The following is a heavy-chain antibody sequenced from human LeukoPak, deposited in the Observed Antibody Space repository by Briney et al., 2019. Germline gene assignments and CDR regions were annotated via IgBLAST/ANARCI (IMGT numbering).Heavy chain of an antibody. J-gene: IGHJ4*02. Sequence: GGSLRLSCAASGYTFSSYAMSWVRQAPGKGLEWVSAISGSGGSTYYADSVKGRFTISRDNSKNTLYLQMNSLRAEDTAVYYCAKGNYYDSSGYTTLLFDYWGQGTLVTVSS. CDR2: ISGSGGST. V-gene: IGHV3-23*01. D-gene: IGHD3-22*01. CDR3: AKGNYYDSSGYTTLLFDY. CDR1: GYTFSSYA.